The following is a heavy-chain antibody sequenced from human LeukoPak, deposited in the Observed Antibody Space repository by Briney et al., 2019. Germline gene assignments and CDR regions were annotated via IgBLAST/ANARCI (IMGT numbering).Heavy chain of an antibody. CDR3: ARVTLGDCSGGSCYSSYYYYYYGMDV. J-gene: IGHJ6*02. D-gene: IGHD2-15*01. CDR1: GGSISSSNW. CDR2: IYHSGST. V-gene: IGHV4-4*02. Sequence: PSETLSLTCAVSGGSISSSNWWSWVRQPPGKGLGWIGEIYHSGSTNYNPSLKSRVTISVDKSKNQFSLKLSSVTAADTAVYYCARVTLGDCSGGSCYSSYYYYYYGMDVWGQGTTVTVSS.